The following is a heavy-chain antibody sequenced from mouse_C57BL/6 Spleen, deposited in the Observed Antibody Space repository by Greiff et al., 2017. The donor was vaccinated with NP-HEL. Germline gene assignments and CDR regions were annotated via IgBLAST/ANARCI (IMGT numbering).Heavy chain of an antibody. CDR2: IDPSDSET. Sequence: QVQLQQPGAELVRPGSSVKLSCKASGYTFTSYWMHWVKQRPIQGLEWIGNIDPSDSETHYNQKFKDKATLTVDKSSSTAYMQLSSLTSEDSAVYYCARVDYDYDGSYWYFDVWGTGTTVTVSS. CDR1: GYTFTSYW. D-gene: IGHD2-4*01. CDR3: ARVDYDYDGSYWYFDV. V-gene: IGHV1-52*01. J-gene: IGHJ1*03.